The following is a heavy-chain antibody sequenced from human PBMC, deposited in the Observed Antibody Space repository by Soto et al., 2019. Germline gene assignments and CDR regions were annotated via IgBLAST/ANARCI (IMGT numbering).Heavy chain of an antibody. D-gene: IGHD6-13*01. CDR3: ARENGQQYGY. V-gene: IGHV3-30-3*01. CDR2: ISYDGSNK. CDR1: GFTFSSYD. J-gene: IGHJ4*02. Sequence: QVQLVESGGGVVKPGRSLRLSCAASGFTFSSYDMHWVRQAPGKGLEWVAVISYDGSNKYYADSVKGRFTISRDNSKNTLYLQMNTLIAEDTAVYYCARENGQQYGYWGQGTLVTVSS.